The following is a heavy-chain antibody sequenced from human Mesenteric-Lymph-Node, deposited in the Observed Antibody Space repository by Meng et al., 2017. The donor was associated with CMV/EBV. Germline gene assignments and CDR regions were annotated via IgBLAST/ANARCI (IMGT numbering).Heavy chain of an antibody. J-gene: IGHJ4*02. CDR1: GYTFTSYG. V-gene: IGHV1-18*01. CDR2: ISAYNGNT. D-gene: IGHD1-26*01. CDR3: ASGYSGGSYFDY. Sequence: SCKASGYTFTSYGISWVRRAPGQGLEWMGWISAYNGNTNYAQNLQGRVTMTTDTSTSTAYMELRSLRSDDTAVYYCASGYSGGSYFDYWGQGTLVTVSS.